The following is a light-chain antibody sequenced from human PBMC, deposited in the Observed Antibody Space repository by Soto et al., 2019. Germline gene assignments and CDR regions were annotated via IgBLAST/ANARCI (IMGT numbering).Light chain of an antibody. CDR3: QQYGDSPPWT. Sequence: EIVLTQSPGTLSLSPGERATLSCRASQSVSRNYLAWYQQKPGQAPRLLIYGASSRATGIPDRFSGSGSGTDFTLTLSRLEPEDFAVYYCQQYGDSPPWTFGQGTKVDI. CDR2: GAS. V-gene: IGKV3-20*01. CDR1: QSVSRNY. J-gene: IGKJ1*01.